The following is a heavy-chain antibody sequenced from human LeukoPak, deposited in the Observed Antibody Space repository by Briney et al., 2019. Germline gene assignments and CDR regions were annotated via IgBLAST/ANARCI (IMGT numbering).Heavy chain of an antibody. Sequence: ASVKVSCKASGYTFSIYGFSWVRQAPGQGLEWIGWISAYNGNTNYAQKFQGRVTMTTDTSTSTAHMELRSLRSDDAAVYYCARQGYSGHSQGAADYWGQGTLVTVSS. CDR1: GYTFSIYG. CDR3: ARQGYSGHSQGAADY. D-gene: IGHD4-23*01. J-gene: IGHJ4*02. CDR2: ISAYNGNT. V-gene: IGHV1-18*01.